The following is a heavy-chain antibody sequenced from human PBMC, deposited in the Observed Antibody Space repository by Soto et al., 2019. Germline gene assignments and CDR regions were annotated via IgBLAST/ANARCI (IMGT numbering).Heavy chain of an antibody. CDR3: AKVSRKGSAIDFDY. J-gene: IGHJ4*02. D-gene: IGHD3-10*01. CDR2: LNPNNGET. Sequence: QVPLVQSGAELKKPGASVKVSCKASGYTFSNYDMNWVRPATGQGHEWIGWLNPNNGETGYAQKFQGRVTVTTDISTPTAYMELTSLRSEDTAIYYCAKVSRKGSAIDFDYWGQGTLITVSP. CDR1: GYTFSNYD. V-gene: IGHV1-8*01.